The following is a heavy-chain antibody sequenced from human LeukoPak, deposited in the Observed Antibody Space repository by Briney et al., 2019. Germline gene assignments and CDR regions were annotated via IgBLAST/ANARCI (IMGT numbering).Heavy chain of an antibody. J-gene: IGHJ6*02. D-gene: IGHD2-2*01. Sequence: SETLSLTCAVYGGSFSGYYWSWIRQPPGKGLEWIGEINHSGGTNYNPSLKSRVTISVDTSKNQFSLKLSSVTAADTAVYYCARARRRIVAVPSSSAADLYYYGMDVWGQGTTVTVSS. V-gene: IGHV4-34*01. CDR1: GGSFSGYY. CDR2: INHSGGT. CDR3: ARARRRIVAVPSSSAADLYYYGMDV.